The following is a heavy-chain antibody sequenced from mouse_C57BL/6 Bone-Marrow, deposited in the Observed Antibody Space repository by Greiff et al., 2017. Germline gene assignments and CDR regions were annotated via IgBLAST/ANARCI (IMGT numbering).Heavy chain of an antibody. CDR3: AIEGIYYGNYDYAMDY. CDR2: INPSNGGT. Sequence: VQLQQPGTELVKPGASVKLSCKASGYTFTSYWMHWVKQRPGQGLEWIGNINPSNGGTNYNEKFKSKATLTVDKSSSNAYMQLSSLASEDSAVYYCAIEGIYYGNYDYAMDYWGQGTSVTVSS. D-gene: IGHD2-1*01. CDR1: GYTFTSYW. V-gene: IGHV1-53*01. J-gene: IGHJ4*01.